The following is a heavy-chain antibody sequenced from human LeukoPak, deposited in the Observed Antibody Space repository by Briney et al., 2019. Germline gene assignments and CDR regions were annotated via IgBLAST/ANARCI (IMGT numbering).Heavy chain of an antibody. CDR3: AKRVSYSDSAAYFDY. J-gene: IGHJ4*02. CDR1: GFTFSNFG. V-gene: IGHV3-23*01. CDR2: ISDTGGDT. Sequence: GGSLRLSCTASGFTFSNFGMAWVRQAPGKGLEWVSSISDTGGDTYYADSVKGRFTFSRDNSKNTLYLQMNSLRAEDTAVFYCAKRVSYSDSAAYFDYWGQGTLVTVSS. D-gene: IGHD6-13*01.